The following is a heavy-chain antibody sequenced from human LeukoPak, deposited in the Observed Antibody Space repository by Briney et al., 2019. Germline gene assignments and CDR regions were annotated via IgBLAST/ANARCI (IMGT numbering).Heavy chain of an antibody. Sequence: PSETLSLTCAVYGGSFSGYYWSWIRQPPGKGLEWIGEINHSGSTNYNPSLKSRVTISVDTSKNQFSLKLSSVTAADTAVYYCARGPGGTVTTRLYYFDYWGQGTLVTVSS. J-gene: IGHJ4*02. CDR1: GGSFSGYY. D-gene: IGHD4-17*01. CDR3: ARGPGGTVTTRLYYFDY. CDR2: INHSGST. V-gene: IGHV4-34*01.